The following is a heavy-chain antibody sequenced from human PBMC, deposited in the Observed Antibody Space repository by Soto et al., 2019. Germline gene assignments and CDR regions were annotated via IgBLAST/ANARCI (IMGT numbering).Heavy chain of an antibody. V-gene: IGHV1-69*02. CDR2: IIPILGIA. D-gene: IGHD3-10*01. CDR1: GGTFSSYT. CDR3: ARVRMKATMVRDNWFDP. Sequence: SVKVSCKASGGTFSSYTISWVRQAPGQGLEWMGRIIPILGIANYAQKFQGRVMITADKSTSTAYMELSSLRSEDTAVYYCARVRMKATMVRDNWFDPWGQGTLVTVSS. J-gene: IGHJ5*02.